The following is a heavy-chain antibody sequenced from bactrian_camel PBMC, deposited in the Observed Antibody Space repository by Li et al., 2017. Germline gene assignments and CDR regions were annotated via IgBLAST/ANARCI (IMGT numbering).Heavy chain of an antibody. CDR3: AATRIICSVADVSDFPY. Sequence: VQLVESGGGSVQAGGSLRLSCSVNMARSGYCMGWFRRAPGKEREGVAHIDHDGSSTSYADSVKGRFTISLDNAENTVYLQMNSLKPEDTAMYLCAATRIICSVADVSDFPYWGQGTQVTVS. D-gene: IGHD7*01. V-gene: IGHV3S42*01. CDR2: IDHDGSST. CDR1: MARSGYC. J-gene: IGHJ4*01.